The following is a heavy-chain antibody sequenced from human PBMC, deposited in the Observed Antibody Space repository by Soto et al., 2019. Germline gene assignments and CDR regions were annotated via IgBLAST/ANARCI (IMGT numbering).Heavy chain of an antibody. CDR3: ANLAKNYYHYMDV. Sequence: GGSLRLSCEASGFSFSDYYMSWIRQAPGKGLEWVSLISTSGSSTDYADSVKGRFTISRDNAKNSLSLQMNSLRAEDTAVYYCANLAKNYYHYMDVWGKGTTVTVSS. D-gene: IGHD1-26*01. CDR1: GFSFSDYY. CDR2: ISTSGSST. V-gene: IGHV3-11*01. J-gene: IGHJ6*03.